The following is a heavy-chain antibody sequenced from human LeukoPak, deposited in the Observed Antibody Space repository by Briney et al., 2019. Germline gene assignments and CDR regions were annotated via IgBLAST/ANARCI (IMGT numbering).Heavy chain of an antibody. CDR3: ARDGSVAAAMVRDWYFDL. J-gene: IGHJ2*01. CDR1: GFTFSSYD. Sequence: PGGSLRLSCAACGFTFSSYDMHWVRQATGKGLEWVSAIGTAGDTYYPGSVRGQFTISRENAKNSLYLQMNSLRAGDTAVYYCARDGSVAAAMVRDWYFDLWGRGTLVTVSS. V-gene: IGHV3-13*03. D-gene: IGHD3-10*01. CDR2: IGTAGDT.